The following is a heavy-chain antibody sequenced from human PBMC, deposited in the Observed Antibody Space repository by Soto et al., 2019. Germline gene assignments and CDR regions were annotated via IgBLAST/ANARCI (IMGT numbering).Heavy chain of an antibody. CDR3: ARRGATYCGGDCSPRAFDI. CDR1: GHSFTSYW. J-gene: IGHJ3*02. D-gene: IGHD2-21*02. V-gene: IGHV5-51*01. CDR2: IYPGDSDT. Sequence: GESLKISCKGSGHSFTSYWIGWARQMPGKGLEWMGIIYPGDSDTRYSPSFQGQVTISADKSISTAYLQWSSLKASDTAMYYCARRGATYCGGDCSPRAFDIWGQGTMVTVSS.